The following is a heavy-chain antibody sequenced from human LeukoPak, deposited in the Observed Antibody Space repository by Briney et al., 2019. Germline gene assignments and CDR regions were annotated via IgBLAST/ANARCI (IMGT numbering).Heavy chain of an antibody. CDR1: GFTFSDYY. V-gene: IGHV3-30*03. J-gene: IGHJ4*02. Sequence: AGGSLRLSCAASGFTFSDYYMTWIRQAPGKGLEWVAAISYDGRDKYFADSVKGRFTISRDNSKNTVDLQVNGLRAEDTAVYYCARETGNYYFDFWGQGTLVTVSS. CDR3: ARETGNYYFDF. D-gene: IGHD1-7*01. CDR2: ISYDGRDK.